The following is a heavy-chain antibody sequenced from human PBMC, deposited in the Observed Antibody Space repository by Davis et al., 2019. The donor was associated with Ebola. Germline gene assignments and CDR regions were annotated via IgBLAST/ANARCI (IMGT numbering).Heavy chain of an antibody. Sequence: SVKVSCKASGGTFSSYTISWVRQAPGQGLEWMGRIIPTLGIANYAQRFQGRVTITADESTSTAYMELSSLRFEDTAVYYCATQKSGEPIFHFWGQGTLVTVSS. CDR3: ATQKSGEPIFHF. J-gene: IGHJ4*02. D-gene: IGHD7-27*01. CDR2: IIPTLGIA. V-gene: IGHV1-69*02. CDR1: GGTFSSYT.